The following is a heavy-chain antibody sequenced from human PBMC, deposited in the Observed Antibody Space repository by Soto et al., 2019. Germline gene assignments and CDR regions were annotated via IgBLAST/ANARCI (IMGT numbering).Heavy chain of an antibody. CDR1: GYTFTSYY. V-gene: IGHV1-46*03. J-gene: IGHJ6*03. Sequence: QVQLVQSGAEVKKPGASVTVSCKASGYTFTSYYIHWVRQAPGQGLEWMGIINPSGGSTSYEQKLQGRVTMTRDTSTSTVYMEVSGLRSEYTAVYFCARDQEPSTLYYDYYYMDVWGKGTTVTVSS. CDR2: INPSGGST. CDR3: ARDQEPSTLYYDYYYMDV.